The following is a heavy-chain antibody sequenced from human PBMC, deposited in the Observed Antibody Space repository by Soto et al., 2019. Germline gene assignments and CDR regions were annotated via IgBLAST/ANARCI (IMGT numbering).Heavy chain of an antibody. D-gene: IGHD2-21*02. CDR3: AHNCGVDCHSVFFA. Sequence: EVQLLESGGGLVQPGGSLRLSWAASGFTFSNYAMSCVRQAPGKGLEWVSGISGGGGHSYYAYSVKGRFTISRHNSKNTLYLQMNSLRAEDTAVYYCAHNCGVDCHSVFFAWGQGTLVIVSS. CDR1: GFTFSNYA. J-gene: IGHJ5*02. CDR2: ISGGGGHS. V-gene: IGHV3-23*01.